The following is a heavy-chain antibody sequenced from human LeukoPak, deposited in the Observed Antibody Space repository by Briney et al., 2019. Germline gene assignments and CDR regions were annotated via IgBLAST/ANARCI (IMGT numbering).Heavy chain of an antibody. CDR3: ARERNLPTYYYDSGGEYYFDY. CDR1: GGSISSYY. D-gene: IGHD3-22*01. CDR2: IYYSGST. Sequence: SETLSLTCTVSGGSISSYYWSWIRQPPGKGLEWIGYIYYSGSTNYNPSLKSRVTISVDTSKNQFSLKLSSVTAADTAVYYCARERNLPTYYYDSGGEYYFDYWGQGTLVTVSS. V-gene: IGHV4-59*01. J-gene: IGHJ4*02.